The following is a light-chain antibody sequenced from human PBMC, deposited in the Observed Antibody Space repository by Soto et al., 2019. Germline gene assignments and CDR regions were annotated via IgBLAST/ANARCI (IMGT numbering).Light chain of an antibody. CDR2: DAS. V-gene: IGKV1-33*01. CDR3: QQYVDFPQT. Sequence: DLQMTQSPSSLSASVGDRVTITCQASQDIRNYLNWYQQKPGKAPKLLIYDASYLETGVPSRFSGNGSGTDFTFTIDSLQPEDIATYYCQQYVDFPQTFGQGTKLEIK. CDR1: QDIRNY. J-gene: IGKJ2*01.